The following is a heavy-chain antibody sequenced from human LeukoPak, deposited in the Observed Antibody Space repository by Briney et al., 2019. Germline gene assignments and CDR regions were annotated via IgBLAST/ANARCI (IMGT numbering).Heavy chain of an antibody. CDR1: GGSCSGYY. Sequence: PSETLSLTCGVYGGSCSGYYWSWIRQPPGKGLEWIGEINDSGRSNYNPSLKSLATISVDTSKNQFSLRLSSVTAADPAVYYCAREFWNYRSGNLQAFHIWGQGTLVTVSS. J-gene: IGHJ3*02. D-gene: IGHD3-10*01. V-gene: IGHV4-34*01. CDR2: INDSGRS. CDR3: AREFWNYRSGNLQAFHI.